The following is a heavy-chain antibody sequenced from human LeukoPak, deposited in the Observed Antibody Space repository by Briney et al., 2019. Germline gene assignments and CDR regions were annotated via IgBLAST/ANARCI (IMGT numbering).Heavy chain of an antibody. D-gene: IGHD3-9*01. Sequence: SETLSLTCTVSGGSISSSSYYWGWIRQPPGKGLEWIGSIYYSGSTYYNPSLKSRATISVDTSKNQFSLKLSSVTAADTAVYYCARSYNDILTGYTPPDYWGQGTLVTVSS. CDR1: GGSISSSSYY. V-gene: IGHV4-39*07. J-gene: IGHJ4*02. CDR3: ARSYNDILTGYTPPDY. CDR2: IYYSGST.